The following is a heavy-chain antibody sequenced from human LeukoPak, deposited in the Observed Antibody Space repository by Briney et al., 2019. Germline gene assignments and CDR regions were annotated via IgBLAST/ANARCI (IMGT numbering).Heavy chain of an antibody. CDR2: IKSKTDGGTT. CDR3: TTVYPMVRGEAFDI. D-gene: IGHD3-10*01. CDR1: GFTFSNAW. V-gene: IGHV3-15*01. Sequence: PGGSLRLSCAASGFTFSNAWMSWVRQAPGKGLEWVGRIKSKTDGGTTDYAAPVKGRFTISRDDSKNTLYLQMNSLKTEDTAVYYCTTVYPMVRGEAFDIWGQGTMVTVSS. J-gene: IGHJ3*02.